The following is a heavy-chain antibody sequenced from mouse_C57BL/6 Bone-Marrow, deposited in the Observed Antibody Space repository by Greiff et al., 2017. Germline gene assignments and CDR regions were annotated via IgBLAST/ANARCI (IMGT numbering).Heavy chain of an antibody. J-gene: IGHJ4*01. V-gene: IGHV2-6-1*01. CDR2: IWSDGST. CDR3: ARHDPLATVVAPDAMDY. D-gene: IGHD1-1*01. CDR1: GFSLTSSG. Sequence: VMLVESGPGLVAPSQSLSITCTVSGFSLTSSGVHWVRQPPGTGLEWLVVIWSDGSTTYNSARKSRLSISKDNSKSQVFLKMNSLQTDDTAMYYCARHDPLATVVAPDAMDYWGQGTSVTVSS.